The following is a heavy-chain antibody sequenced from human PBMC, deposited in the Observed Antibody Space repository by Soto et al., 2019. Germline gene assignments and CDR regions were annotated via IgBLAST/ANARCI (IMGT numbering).Heavy chain of an antibody. V-gene: IGHV1-18*04. Sequence: QVQLVQSGAEVKKPGASVKVSCKASGYTFTSYGISWVRQAPGQGLEWMGWISACNGNTNYAQKLQGRVTMTTDTSTSTAYMELRSLRSDDTAVYYCARQAWERITMVRGVIITGGMDVWGQGTTVTVSS. CDR2: ISACNGNT. CDR1: GYTFTSYG. D-gene: IGHD3-10*01. CDR3: ARQAWERITMVRGVIITGGMDV. J-gene: IGHJ6*02.